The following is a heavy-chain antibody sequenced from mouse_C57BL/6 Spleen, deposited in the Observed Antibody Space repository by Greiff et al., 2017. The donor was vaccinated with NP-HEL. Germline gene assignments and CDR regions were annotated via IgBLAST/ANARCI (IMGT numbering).Heavy chain of an antibody. J-gene: IGHJ3*01. Sequence: EVMLVESGPELVKPGASVKISCKASGYSFTGYYMNWVKQSPEKSLEWIGEINPSTGGTTYNQKFKAKATLTVDKSSSTAYMQLKSLTAEDSAVYYCTYDYGAYWGQGTLVTVSA. D-gene: IGHD2-4*01. CDR2: INPSTGGT. V-gene: IGHV1-42*01. CDR1: GYSFTGYY. CDR3: TYDYGAY.